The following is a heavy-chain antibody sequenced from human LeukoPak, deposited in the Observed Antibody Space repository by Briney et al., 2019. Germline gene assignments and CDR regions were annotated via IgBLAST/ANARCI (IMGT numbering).Heavy chain of an antibody. CDR2: ISYDRTNK. J-gene: IGHJ3*02. D-gene: IGHD7-27*01. V-gene: IGHV3-30-3*01. Sequence: GRSLRLSCAASGFTFSTYAMHWVPQAPGKGLEWVAFISYDRTNKYCADSVKDRFTISRDNSKNTLYLQMNSLRAEDTALYYCAREILTGYAFDIWGQGTMVTVSS. CDR3: AREILTGYAFDI. CDR1: GFTFSTYA.